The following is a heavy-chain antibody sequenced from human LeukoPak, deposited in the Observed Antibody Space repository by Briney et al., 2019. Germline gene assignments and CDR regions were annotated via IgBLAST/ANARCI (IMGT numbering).Heavy chain of an antibody. CDR2: ISSSGSTI. D-gene: IGHD6-6*01. J-gene: IGHJ4*02. Sequence: GGSLRLSCAASGFTFSDYYMSWIRQAPGKGLEWVSFISSSGSTIYYADSVKGRFTISRDNAKNSLYLQMNSLRAEDTAVYYCAKDPGYSSSSDGYWGQGTLVTVSS. V-gene: IGHV3-11*04. CDR3: AKDPGYSSSSDGY. CDR1: GFTFSDYY.